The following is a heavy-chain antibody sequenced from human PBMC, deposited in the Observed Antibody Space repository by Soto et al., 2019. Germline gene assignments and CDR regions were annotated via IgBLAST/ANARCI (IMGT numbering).Heavy chain of an antibody. CDR1: GYTFTSYG. J-gene: IGHJ4*02. D-gene: IGHD4-17*01. V-gene: IGHV1-18*03. Sequence: QVQLVQSGAEVKKPGASVKVSCKASGYTFTSYGIGWVRQPPRQGLERMGWISAYNGHTNYAQKLQGRVTMTTATATSAAYMELRSRRSDDMDVYCFARGCGYGNYLFDYGGQGTVLTVCS. CDR2: ISAYNGHT. CDR3: ARGCGYGNYLFDY.